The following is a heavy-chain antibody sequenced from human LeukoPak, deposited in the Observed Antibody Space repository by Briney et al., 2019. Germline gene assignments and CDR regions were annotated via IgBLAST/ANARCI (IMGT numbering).Heavy chain of an antibody. D-gene: IGHD2/OR15-2a*01. CDR2: INSDGSTT. V-gene: IGHV3-74*01. J-gene: IGHJ3*02. CDR1: GFTFSTYW. CDR3: ARGSNSWNNAFDI. Sequence: PGGSLRLSCAASGFTFSTYWLHWVRQAPGKGLVWVSRINSDGSTTSYADSVKGRFTSSGDNAKNTLYLQMNSLRPEDTAVYYCARGSNSWNNAFDIWGQGTMVTVSS.